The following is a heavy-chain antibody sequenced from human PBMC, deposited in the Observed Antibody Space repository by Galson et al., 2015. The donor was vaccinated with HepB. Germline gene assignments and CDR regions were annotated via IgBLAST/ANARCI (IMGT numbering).Heavy chain of an antibody. J-gene: IGHJ6*02. CDR1: GFTFSNAW. Sequence: SLRLSCAASGFTFSNAWMNWVRQAPGKGLEWVGRIKSKTDGGTTDYAAPVKGRFTVSRDDSKNTLYLQMNSLKTEDTAVYYCTTSPFDWLFSDYGMDVWGQGTTVTVSS. D-gene: IGHD3-9*01. CDR3: TTSPFDWLFSDYGMDV. CDR2: IKSKTDGGTT. V-gene: IGHV3-15*07.